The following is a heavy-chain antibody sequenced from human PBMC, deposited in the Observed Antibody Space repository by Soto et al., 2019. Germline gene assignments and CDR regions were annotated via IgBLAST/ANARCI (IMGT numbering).Heavy chain of an antibody. CDR1: GGSFSGYY. CDR2: INHSGST. J-gene: IGHJ4*02. Sequence: QVQLQQWGAGLLKPSETLSLTCAVYGGSFSGYYWSWIRQPPGKGLEWIGEINHSGSTNYNPSLKSRVTISGDTSKHQFSLKLTSVTAADTAVYYCARVDSRGWYVDYWGQGTLLTVSS. D-gene: IGHD6-19*01. CDR3: ARVDSRGWYVDY. V-gene: IGHV4-34*01.